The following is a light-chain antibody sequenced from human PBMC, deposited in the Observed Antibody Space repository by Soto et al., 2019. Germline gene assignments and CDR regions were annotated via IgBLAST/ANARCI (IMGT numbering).Light chain of an antibody. V-gene: IGLV1-40*01. CDR3: QSSDSNRSVV. J-gene: IGLJ2*01. CDR1: SSNIGTGYD. Sequence: QSVLTQPPSVSGAPGQRVTISCTGSSSNIGTGYDVHWYQQLPGTAPKLLIYGNSNRPSGVPDRFSGSKSGTSASLAITGLQAEDEPDSYCQSSDSNRSVVFGGGTKLTVL. CDR2: GNS.